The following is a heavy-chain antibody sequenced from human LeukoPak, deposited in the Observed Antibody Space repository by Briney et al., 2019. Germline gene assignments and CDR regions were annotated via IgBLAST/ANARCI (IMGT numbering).Heavy chain of an antibody. Sequence: GGSLRLSCVASGFSLSSEMNWVRQAPGKGLQWLSFISAGGDRLYYADSVRGRLTISRDNAKNSLYLQSNSLGAEDTAVYYCARDASGLEVHVWGQGTLVTVSS. CDR2: ISAGGDRL. D-gene: IGHD1-1*01. J-gene: IGHJ1*01. CDR1: GFSLSSE. V-gene: IGHV3-48*03. CDR3: ARDASGLEVHV.